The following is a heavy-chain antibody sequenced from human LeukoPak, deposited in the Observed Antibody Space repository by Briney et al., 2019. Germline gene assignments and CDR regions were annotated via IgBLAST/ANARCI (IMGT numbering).Heavy chain of an antibody. D-gene: IGHD7-27*01. CDR1: GYTFTGYY. J-gene: IGHJ4*02. CDR2: INPNSGGT. Sequence: ASVKVSCKDSGYTFTGYYMHWVRQAPGQGLEWMGRINPNSGGTNYAQKFQGRVTMTRDTSISTAYMELSRLRSDDTAVYYCARDISSGGSGDQAEDYWGQGTLVTVSS. CDR3: ARDISSGGSGDQAEDY. V-gene: IGHV1-2*06.